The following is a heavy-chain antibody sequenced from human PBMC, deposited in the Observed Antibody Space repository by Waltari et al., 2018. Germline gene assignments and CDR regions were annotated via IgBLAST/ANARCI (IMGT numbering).Heavy chain of an antibody. CDR2: ISYDGSKT. D-gene: IGHD6-13*01. Sequence: QVRLLESGGGVVQPGRSLRLSCTASGFAFNSYSMHWVRQAPGKGLQWVAVISYDGSKTYYADSVKGRFTISRDNSKNTLYLQMNNLRGEDTAVYYGARVWLNSSSWYARHGMDVWGQGTTATVSS. CDR1: GFAFNSYS. CDR3: ARVWLNSSSWYARHGMDV. J-gene: IGHJ6*02. V-gene: IGHV3-30*04.